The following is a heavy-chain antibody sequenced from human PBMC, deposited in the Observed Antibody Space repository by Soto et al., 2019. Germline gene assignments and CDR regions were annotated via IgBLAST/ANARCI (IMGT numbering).Heavy chain of an antibody. Sequence: QVQLVQSGAEVKKPGSSVKVSCKASGGTFSSYTISWVRQAPGQGLEWMGRIIPILGIANYAQKFQGRVTITADKSTRTAYMELSSLRSEDTAVYYCAIQTTVPNPPHFDYWGQGTLVTVFS. D-gene: IGHD4-17*01. CDR1: GGTFSSYT. J-gene: IGHJ4*02. CDR3: AIQTTVPNPPHFDY. CDR2: IIPILGIA. V-gene: IGHV1-69*02.